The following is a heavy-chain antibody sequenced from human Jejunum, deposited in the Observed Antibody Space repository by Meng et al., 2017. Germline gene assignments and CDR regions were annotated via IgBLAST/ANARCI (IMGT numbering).Heavy chain of an antibody. V-gene: IGHV3-49*04. CDR2: IRSKAYGGAP. CDR3: IRGDFWEVPLY. D-gene: IGHD1-26*01. CDR1: GFTFGDYG. J-gene: IGHJ4*02. Sequence: GESLKISCTTSGFTFGDYGMSCVRQAPGKGLEWVGFIRSKAYGGAPEYAASVKGRFIISRDDSNSVAYLQMSSLKTEDTAVYYCIRGDFWEVPLYWGQGTLVTVSS.